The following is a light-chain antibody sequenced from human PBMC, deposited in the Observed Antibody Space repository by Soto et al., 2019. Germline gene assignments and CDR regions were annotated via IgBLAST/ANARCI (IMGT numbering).Light chain of an antibody. V-gene: IGKV3-11*01. CDR1: HSVDIY. CDR3: QQRKYWPPLT. Sequence: EVVLTQSPDTLSLSPGEGATLSCRTSHSVDIYLAWYQQEPGQAPRLLIYDSYNRVTGIPTRFSGSASGTDFTLTISSLEPEDSAVYYCQQRKYWPPLTFGGGTKVEIK. CDR2: DSY. J-gene: IGKJ4*01.